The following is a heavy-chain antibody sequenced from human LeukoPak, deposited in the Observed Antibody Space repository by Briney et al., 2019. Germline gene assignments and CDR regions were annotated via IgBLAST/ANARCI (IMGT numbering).Heavy chain of an antibody. CDR3: VRTGGSRNYYYYMDV. CDR1: GGSISSYY. J-gene: IGHJ6*03. V-gene: IGHV4-59*01. CDR2: IYYSGST. Sequence: SETLSLTCTVSGGSISSYYWSWIRQPPGKGLEWIGYIYYSGSTNYNPSLKSRVTISVDTSKNQFSLKLSSVTAADSAVYYCVRTGGSRNYYYYMDVWGKGTTVTVSS. D-gene: IGHD1-26*01.